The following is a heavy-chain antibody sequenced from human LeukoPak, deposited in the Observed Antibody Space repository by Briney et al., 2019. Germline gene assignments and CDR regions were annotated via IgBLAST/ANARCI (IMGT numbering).Heavy chain of an antibody. CDR2: IYSGGST. Sequence: QTGGSLRLSCAASGFTVSSNYMSWVRQAPGKGLEWVSVIYSGGSTYYADSVKGRFTISRDNSKNTLYLQFNSLRAEDTAVYYCAKGLDADYYYGMDVWGQGTTVTVSS. CDR3: AKGLDADYYYGMDV. V-gene: IGHV3-53*01. CDR1: GFTVSSNY. J-gene: IGHJ6*02.